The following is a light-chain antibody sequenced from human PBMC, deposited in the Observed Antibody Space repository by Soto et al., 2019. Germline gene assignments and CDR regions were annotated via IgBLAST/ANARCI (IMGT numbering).Light chain of an antibody. J-gene: IGKJ2*01. Sequence: EIVLTQSPGTLSLSPGERATLSCRASQSVSSSYLAWYQHKPGQAPRLLIYGASSRATGIPDRFSGSGSGTDFTLTISRLVPDDFAVYSCQQYGTSPYTFGQGTKLEIK. CDR3: QQYGTSPYT. CDR2: GAS. CDR1: QSVSSSY. V-gene: IGKV3-20*01.